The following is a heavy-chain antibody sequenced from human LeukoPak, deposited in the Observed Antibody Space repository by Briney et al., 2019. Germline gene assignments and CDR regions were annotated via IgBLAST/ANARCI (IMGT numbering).Heavy chain of an antibody. CDR2: IYHSGST. D-gene: IGHD1-26*01. CDR3: ARAPGGATHAFDI. J-gene: IGHJ3*02. Sequence: SETLSLTCTVSGYSISGGYYWGWIRQPPGKGLEWIGSIYHSGSTYYNPSLKSRVTISVDTSKNQFSLKLSSVTAADTAVYYCARAPGGATHAFDIWGQGTMVTVSS. V-gene: IGHV4-38-2*02. CDR1: GYSISGGYY.